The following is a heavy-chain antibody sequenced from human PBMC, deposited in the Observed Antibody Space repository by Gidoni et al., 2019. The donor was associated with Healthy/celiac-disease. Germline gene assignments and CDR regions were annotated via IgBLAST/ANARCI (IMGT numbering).Heavy chain of an antibody. CDR2: ISWNSGSI. J-gene: IGHJ4*02. CDR3: AKGKTHYYDSSGYGQ. D-gene: IGHD3-22*01. V-gene: IGHV3-9*01. Sequence: EVQLVESGGGLVQPGRSLRLSGAASGFTFYDYAMNWVRQAPGNGLEWVSGISWNSGSIGYADSVKGRFTISRDNAKNSLYLQMNSLRAEDTAVYYCAKGKTHYYDSSGYGQWGQGTLVTVSS. CDR1: GFTFYDYA.